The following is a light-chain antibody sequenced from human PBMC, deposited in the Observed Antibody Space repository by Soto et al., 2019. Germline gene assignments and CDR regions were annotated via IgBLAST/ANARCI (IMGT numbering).Light chain of an antibody. J-gene: IGKJ1*01. CDR3: QQYGSSPWT. Sequence: EIVLTQSPGTLSLPPGERATLPCRASQRVSSSYLAWYQQKPGQAPRLLIYGASSRDPGIPDRFSGSGSGSDLTITSSRLEPEDFAVYYWQQYGSSPWTFGKGTKVEIK. V-gene: IGKV3-20*01. CDR1: QRVSSSY. CDR2: GAS.